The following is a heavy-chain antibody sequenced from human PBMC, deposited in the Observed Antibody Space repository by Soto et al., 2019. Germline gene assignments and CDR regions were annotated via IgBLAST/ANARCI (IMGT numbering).Heavy chain of an antibody. Sequence: PVGSLRLPCSAAGCTLSIYSMNCVRQAPGKGLEWVSYITSDEKTIHYADSVKGRFTISRDNAKNSLYLQMTSLRDEDTAVYYCARSVEGHFDFWGQGTLVTVS. V-gene: IGHV3-48*02. J-gene: IGHJ4*01. CDR3: ARSVEGHFDF. D-gene: IGHD6-19*01. CDR1: GCTLSIYS. CDR2: ITSDEKTI.